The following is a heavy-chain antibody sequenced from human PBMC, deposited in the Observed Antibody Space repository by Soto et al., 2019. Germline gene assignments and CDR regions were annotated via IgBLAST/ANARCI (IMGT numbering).Heavy chain of an antibody. J-gene: IGHJ6*02. CDR3: ARELVIQIDEYYYYFGMDV. D-gene: IGHD5-18*01. V-gene: IGHV3-74*01. CDR1: GFTFSSYW. Sequence: GGSLRLSCAASGFTFSSYWMHWVRQAPGKGLVWVSRINSDGSSTSYADSVKGRFTISREDAKNMVYLQMNSLRAEDTAVYYCARELVIQIDEYYYYFGMDVWGQGTTVTVSS. CDR2: INSDGSST.